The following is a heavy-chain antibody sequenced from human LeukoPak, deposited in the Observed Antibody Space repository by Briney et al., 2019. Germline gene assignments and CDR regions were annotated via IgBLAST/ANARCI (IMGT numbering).Heavy chain of an antibody. J-gene: IGHJ5*02. V-gene: IGHV3-23*01. D-gene: IGHD5-18*01. CDR3: VKGRRRGYAS. CDR1: GFTFSSYA. CDR2: IRGSGGST. Sequence: GGSLRLSCAASGFTFSSYAMSWVRQAQGKGLEWVSAIRGSGGSTYYADSVKGRFTISRDNNKNSLYLQMNGLRTDDTGLYYCVKGRRRGYASWGQGTLVTVSS.